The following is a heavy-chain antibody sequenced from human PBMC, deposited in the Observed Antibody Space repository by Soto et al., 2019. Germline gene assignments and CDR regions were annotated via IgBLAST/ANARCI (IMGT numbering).Heavy chain of an antibody. V-gene: IGHV4-4*07. CDR1: GGSISSYY. D-gene: IGHD2-8*01. J-gene: IGHJ6*02. Sequence: SETLSLTCTVSGGSISSYYWSWIRQPAGKGLEWIGRIYTSGSTNYNPSLKSRVTMSVDTSKNQFSLKLSSVTAADTAVYYCARVVANGAPEGGYYYYGMDVWGQGTTVT. CDR3: ARVVANGAPEGGYYYYGMDV. CDR2: IYTSGST.